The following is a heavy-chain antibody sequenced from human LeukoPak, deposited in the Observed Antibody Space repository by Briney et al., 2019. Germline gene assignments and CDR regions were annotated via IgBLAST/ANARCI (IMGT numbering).Heavy chain of an antibody. CDR2: IIPIFGTA. J-gene: IGHJ6*02. V-gene: IGHV1-69*13. CDR1: GGTFSSYA. CDR3: ARGSGSGYYTLHYYYYGMDV. Sequence: ASVKVSCKASGGTFSSYAISWVRQAPGQGLEWMRGIIPIFGTANYAQKFQGRVTITADESTSTAYMELSSLRSEDTAVYYCARGSGSGYYTLHYYYYGMDVWGQGTTVTVSS. D-gene: IGHD3-3*01.